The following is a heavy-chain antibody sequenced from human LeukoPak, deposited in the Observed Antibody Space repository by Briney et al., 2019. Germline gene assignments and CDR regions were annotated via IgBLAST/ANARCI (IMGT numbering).Heavy chain of an antibody. V-gene: IGHV3-74*03. D-gene: IGHD3-10*01. J-gene: IGHJ6*03. CDR1: GFTLSNYW. CDR3: STRGHYYMDV. Sequence: PGGSLRLSCAASGFTLSNYWMHWVRHAPGKGLVWVSRINTEGTSTTYADFVKGRFTISRDNAKNTLYLQMNSLRAEDTAVYYCSTRGHYYMDVWGKGTTVTVSS. CDR2: INTEGTST.